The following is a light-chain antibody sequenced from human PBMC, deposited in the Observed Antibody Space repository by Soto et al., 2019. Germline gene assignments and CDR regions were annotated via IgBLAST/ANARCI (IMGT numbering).Light chain of an antibody. CDR1: QSVNNN. J-gene: IGKJ3*01. CDR3: QQYSSWPLT. CDR2: GAS. V-gene: IGKV3-15*01. Sequence: EIVMTQSPATLSVSPGERATLSCRASQSVNNNLAWYQQKPGQAPRLLIYGASTRATGIPARFSASGSGTEFTLTISNLQSEDFAVYSCQQYSSWPLTFGPGTKVDIK.